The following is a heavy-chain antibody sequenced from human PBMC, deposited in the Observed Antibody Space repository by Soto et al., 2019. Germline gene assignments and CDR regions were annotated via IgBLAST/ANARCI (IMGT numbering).Heavy chain of an antibody. D-gene: IGHD6-19*01. CDR1: GYTFTSYA. CDR2: INAGNGNT. Sequence: QVQLVQSGAEVKKPGASVKVSCTASGYTFTSYAIHWVRQATGKRLEWMGWINAGNGNTKYSQKCQGRVTITRATSASTAYMELSSLRSEDTAVYYCASAGALIGIAVAGDWGQGALVTVYS. V-gene: IGHV1-3*01. J-gene: IGHJ4*02. CDR3: ASAGALIGIAVAGD.